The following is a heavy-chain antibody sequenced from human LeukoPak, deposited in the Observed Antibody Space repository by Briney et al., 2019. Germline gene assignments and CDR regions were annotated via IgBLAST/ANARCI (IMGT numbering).Heavy chain of an antibody. D-gene: IGHD5-12*01. J-gene: IGHJ3*02. CDR1: DGSISSDY. Sequence: SETPSLTCSVSDGSISSDYCTWVRQPPGKGLEWIGYIYYSGSTNYNPSLKSRVTISLDTSKNQFSLKLSSVTAADTAVYYCARESPYDGAFDIWGQGTVVTVSS. CDR2: IYYSGST. CDR3: ARESPYDGAFDI. V-gene: IGHV4-59*01.